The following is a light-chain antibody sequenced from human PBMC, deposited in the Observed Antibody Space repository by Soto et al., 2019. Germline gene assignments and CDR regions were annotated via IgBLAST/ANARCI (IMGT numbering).Light chain of an antibody. CDR2: LDT. CDR3: QAWDSTTGVV. V-gene: IGLV3-1*01. J-gene: IGLJ2*01. Sequence: SYELTQPPSVSVSPGQTASITCSGDKLGDTYACWYQQKPGQSPELVIYLDTKRPSGIPERFSGSNSGNTATLTVSGTQAMDEADYYCQAWDSTTGVVFGGGTKVTVL. CDR1: KLGDTY.